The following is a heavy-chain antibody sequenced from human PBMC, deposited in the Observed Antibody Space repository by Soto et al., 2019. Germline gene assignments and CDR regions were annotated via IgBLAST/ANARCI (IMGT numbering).Heavy chain of an antibody. Sequence: PSETLSLTCTVSGGSISSGGYYWSWIRRHPEKGLEWIGYIYYSGTTYYNPSLKSRVTISVDTSKNQFSLKLSSVTAADTAVYYCSRAGYYYDMSGYYYFDYWGQGALVTVSS. V-gene: IGHV4-31*03. CDR1: GGSISSGGYY. CDR3: SRAGYYYDMSGYYYFDY. J-gene: IGHJ4*02. CDR2: IYYSGTT. D-gene: IGHD3-22*01.